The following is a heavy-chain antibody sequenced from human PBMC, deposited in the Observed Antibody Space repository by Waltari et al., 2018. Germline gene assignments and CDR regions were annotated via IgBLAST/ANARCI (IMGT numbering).Heavy chain of an antibody. J-gene: IGHJ5*02. CDR1: GYTFTNYD. D-gene: IGHD6-13*01. V-gene: IGHV1-8*01. CDR2: MNPNSGKT. Sequence: QVQLVQSGAEVKKPGASVKVSCKTSGYTFTNYDINWVRQATGQGIEWMGWMNPNSGKTGFAQKFQDRLIMTTDTAISTAYMELTGLTSDDTAVYYCARGAAPGKGAHWFDPWGQGTLVIVSS. CDR3: ARGAAPGKGAHWFDP.